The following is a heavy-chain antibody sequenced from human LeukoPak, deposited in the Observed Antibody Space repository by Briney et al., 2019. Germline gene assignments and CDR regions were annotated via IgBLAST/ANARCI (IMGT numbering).Heavy chain of an antibody. D-gene: IGHD3-22*01. CDR3: ARGARDSSGYYYPFDY. Sequence: PSQTLSLTCTVSGGSISSGSYYWSWIRQPAGKGLEWIGRIYTSGSTNYNPSLKSRVTISVDTSKNQFSLKLSSVPAADTAVYYCARGARDSSGYYYPFDYWGQGTLVTVSS. J-gene: IGHJ4*02. CDR2: IYTSGST. CDR1: GGSISSGSYY. V-gene: IGHV4-61*02.